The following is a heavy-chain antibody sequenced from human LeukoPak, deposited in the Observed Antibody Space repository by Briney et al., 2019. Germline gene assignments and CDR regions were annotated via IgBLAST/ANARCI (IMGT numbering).Heavy chain of an antibody. V-gene: IGHV3-23*01. CDR2: ISGSGSTT. Sequence: GGSLRLSCAASGFTFSSYDMSWVRQAPGKGLEWVSGISGSGSTTKYADSVKGRFTISRDNSKNTVYLQMNSLRAEDTAVYYCAKWITMIVVVIRDDAFDIWGQGTMVTVSS. D-gene: IGHD3-22*01. J-gene: IGHJ3*02. CDR3: AKWITMIVVVIRDDAFDI. CDR1: GFTFSSYD.